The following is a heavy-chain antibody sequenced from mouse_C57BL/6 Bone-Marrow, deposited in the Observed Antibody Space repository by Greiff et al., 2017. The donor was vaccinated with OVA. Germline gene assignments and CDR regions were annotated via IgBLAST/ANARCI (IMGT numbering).Heavy chain of an antibody. Sequence: VQLQQSDAELVKPGASVKISCKVSGYTFTDHTIHWMKQRPEQGLEWIGYIYPRDGSTKYTEKFKGKATLTEDKSSSTAYMQLNSLTSEVYAIYFWAREKIRFHFDYWGQGTTLTVSS. CDR2: IYPRDGST. CDR1: GYTFTDHT. J-gene: IGHJ2*01. CDR3: AREKIRFHFDY. V-gene: IGHV1-78*01.